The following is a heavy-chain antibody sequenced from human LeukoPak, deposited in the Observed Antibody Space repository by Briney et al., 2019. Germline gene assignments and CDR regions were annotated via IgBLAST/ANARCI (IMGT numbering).Heavy chain of an antibody. D-gene: IGHD2-2*01. J-gene: IGHJ3*01. CDR1: GFTFSIYA. Sequence: GGSLRLSCVASGFTFSIYAMSWIRQAPGKGLEWVSAVSGSSGLTYYADSAKGRFTISRDNSKNTLSLQMNNLRAEDTAVYYCAKSTTYYNNAFDFWGQGTMVTVSS. CDR2: VSGSSGLT. V-gene: IGHV3-23*01. CDR3: AKSTTYYNNAFDF.